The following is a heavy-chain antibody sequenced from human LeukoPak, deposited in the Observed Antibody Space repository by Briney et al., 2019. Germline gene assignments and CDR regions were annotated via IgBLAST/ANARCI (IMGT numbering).Heavy chain of an antibody. CDR3: ARVGAWDLQRVFEY. Sequence: GGSLRLSCAASGFRFGDYWMTWARHIPGKGPEWVANIKQDGAEKHYAESVEGRFIISRDNAKNSLYLEMDSLKVKDTAVYYCARVGAWDLQRVFEYWGQGTLVTVSS. CDR2: IKQDGAEK. CDR1: GFRFGDYW. J-gene: IGHJ4*02. V-gene: IGHV3-7*01. D-gene: IGHD1-26*01.